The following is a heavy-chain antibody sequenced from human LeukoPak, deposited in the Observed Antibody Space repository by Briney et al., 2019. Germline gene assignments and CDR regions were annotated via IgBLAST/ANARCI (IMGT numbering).Heavy chain of an antibody. V-gene: IGHV2-5*05. Sequence: SGPTLVKPTQTLTLTCTFSGFSLSTSGVGVGWIRQPPGKALEWLALIYWDADKRYGPSLRNRLTITKATSKNQVILTMTDKAAVDTATYYCAPSTYSDGNWFAPWGQGILVTVSS. CDR1: GFSLSTSGVG. J-gene: IGHJ5*02. CDR3: APSTYSDGNWFAP. CDR2: IYWDADK. D-gene: IGHD4-17*01.